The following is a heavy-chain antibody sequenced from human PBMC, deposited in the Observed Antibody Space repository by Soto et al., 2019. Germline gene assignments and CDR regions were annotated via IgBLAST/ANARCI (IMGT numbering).Heavy chain of an antibody. CDR3: ARDTQRGYSGYFDS. V-gene: IGHV4-31*03. Sequence: QVQLQESGPGLVKPSQTLSLSCTVSGGSLSSGGYYWSWIRQHPGKGLEWIGFIYYSGSTCYNPSLKSRVTISVDTSQNQFSLKLSSVTAADPAVYYCARDTQRGYSGYFDSWGQGTLVTVSS. J-gene: IGHJ4*02. D-gene: IGHD5-12*01. CDR1: GGSLSSGGYY. CDR2: IYYSGST.